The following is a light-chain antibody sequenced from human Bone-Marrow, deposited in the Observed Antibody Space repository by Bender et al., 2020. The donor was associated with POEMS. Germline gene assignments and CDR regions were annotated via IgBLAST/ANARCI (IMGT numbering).Light chain of an antibody. J-gene: IGLJ3*02. CDR1: SSDVGGYNY. CDR2: EVN. V-gene: IGLV2-11*01. CDR3: CSYAGRTWL. Sequence: QSALTQPSSVSGSPGQSVTISCTGTSSDVGGYNYVSWYQQHPGKAPKLMIYEVNKRPSGLSDRFSGSRSGNTASLTISGLQAEDEADYYCCSYAGRTWLFGGGTKLTVL.